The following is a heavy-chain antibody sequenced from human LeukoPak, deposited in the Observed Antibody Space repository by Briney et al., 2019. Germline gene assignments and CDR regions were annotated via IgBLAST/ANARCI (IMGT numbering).Heavy chain of an antibody. V-gene: IGHV3-21*01. J-gene: IGHJ6*02. Sequence: GGSLRLSCAASGFTFSSYSMNWVRQAPGKGLEWVSSISSSSSYIYYADSVKGRFTISRDNAKNSLYLQMNSLRAEDTAVYYCARDGAGYCSSASCYNYYYGMDVWGQGTTVTVSS. CDR2: ISSSSSYI. CDR1: GFTFSSYS. CDR3: ARDGAGYCSSASCYNYYYGMDV. D-gene: IGHD2-2*02.